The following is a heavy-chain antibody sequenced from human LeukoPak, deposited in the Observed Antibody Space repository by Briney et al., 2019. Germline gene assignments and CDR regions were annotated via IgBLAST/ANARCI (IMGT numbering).Heavy chain of an antibody. D-gene: IGHD2-2*01. V-gene: IGHV4-34*01. Sequence: PSETLSLTCAVYGGSFSGYYWSWIRQPPGKGLEWIWEINHSGSTNYNPSLKSRVTISVDTSKSQFSLKLSSVTAADTAVYYCARGLRDIVVVPAASNWFDPWGQGTLVTVSS. J-gene: IGHJ5*02. CDR1: GGSFSGYY. CDR2: INHSGST. CDR3: ARGLRDIVVVPAASNWFDP.